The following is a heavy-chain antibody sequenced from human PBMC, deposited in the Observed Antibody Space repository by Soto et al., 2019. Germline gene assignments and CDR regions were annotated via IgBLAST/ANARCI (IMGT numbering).Heavy chain of an antibody. J-gene: IGHJ4*02. D-gene: IGHD3-22*01. V-gene: IGHV4-30-4*01. CDR3: ATYYDSSGPTFDY. CDR2: IYHSGTT. CDR1: GGSISSGDHY. Sequence: SETLSLTCTVSGGSISSGDHYWSWVRQPPGKGLEWIAYIYHSGTTYYNPSLKSRVTMSVDTSKSQFSLKLSSVTAADTAVYYCATYYDSSGPTFDYWGQGALVTVSS.